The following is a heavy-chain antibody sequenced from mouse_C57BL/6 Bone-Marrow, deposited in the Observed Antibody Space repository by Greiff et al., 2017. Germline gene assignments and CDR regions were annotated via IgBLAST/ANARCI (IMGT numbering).Heavy chain of an antibody. J-gene: IGHJ2*01. CDR3: ARWPWGFDY. V-gene: IGHV1-55*01. CDR1: GYTFTSYC. Sequence: VQLQQPGAELVMPGASVKMSCKASGYTFTSYCITWGKQWPGQGIEWIGDIYPGSGSTNYNEKCKSKATLTVDTSFSTADMQLSGLASEDSAVYYWARWPWGFDYWGQGTTLTVSS. CDR2: IYPGSGST. D-gene: IGHD4-1*01.